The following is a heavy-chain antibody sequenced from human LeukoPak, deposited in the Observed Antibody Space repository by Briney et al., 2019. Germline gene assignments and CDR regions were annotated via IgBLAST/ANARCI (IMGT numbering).Heavy chain of an antibody. CDR2: INPNSGGT. CDR3: ARVNALYCSSTSCLFDY. Sequence: ASVKVSCKASGYTFTDYYIHWVRQAPGHGLEWMAWINPNSGGTYYAQNFHDRITLTRDTSISTAYMELSRLRSDDTAIYYCARVNALYCSSTSCLFDYWGQGTLVTVSS. V-gene: IGHV1-2*02. D-gene: IGHD2-2*01. CDR1: GYTFTDYY. J-gene: IGHJ4*02.